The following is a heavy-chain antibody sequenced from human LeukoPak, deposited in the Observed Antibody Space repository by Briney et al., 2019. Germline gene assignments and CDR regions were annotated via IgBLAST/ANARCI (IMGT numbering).Heavy chain of an antibody. J-gene: IGHJ4*02. CDR2: ISYDGSNK. CDR3: ARDHVVVPAAMAGGGWRSYYFDY. D-gene: IGHD2-2*01. Sequence: GRSLRLSCAASGFTFSSYAMHWVRQAPGKGLEWVAVISYDGSNKYYADSVKGRFTISRDNPKNTLYLQMNSLRAEDTAVYYCARDHVVVPAAMAGGGWRSYYFDYWGQGTLVTVSS. CDR1: GFTFSSYA. V-gene: IGHV3-30-3*01.